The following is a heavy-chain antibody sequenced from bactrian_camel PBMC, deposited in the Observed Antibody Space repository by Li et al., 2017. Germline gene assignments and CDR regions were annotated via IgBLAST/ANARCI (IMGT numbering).Heavy chain of an antibody. CDR1: GDTFNSNC. CDR2: IDSDRTT. J-gene: IGHJ4*01. D-gene: IGHD1*01. Sequence: QVQLVESGGGSLQAGGSLRLSCRASGDTFNSNCMGWFRQPPGKEREGVAAIDSDRTTTYADSVKGRFTISHDNAKNSVDLQMNSLKPDDTAVYYCAATGQMLSVAGCRTQGTQVTVS. V-gene: IGHV3S53*01.